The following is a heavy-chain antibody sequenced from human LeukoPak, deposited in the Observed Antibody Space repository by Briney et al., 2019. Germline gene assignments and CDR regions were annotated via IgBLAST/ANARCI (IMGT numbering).Heavy chain of an antibody. Sequence: GGSLRLSCAASGFTFSSYAMSWVRQAPGKGLEWVSAISGSGGSTYYADSVKGRFTISRDNSKNTLYLQMNSLRAEDTAVYYCARDTVATIHYYYYYMDVWGKGTTVTVSS. CDR3: ARDTVATIHYYYYYMDV. J-gene: IGHJ6*03. CDR1: GFTFSSYA. V-gene: IGHV3-23*01. D-gene: IGHD5-12*01. CDR2: ISGSGGST.